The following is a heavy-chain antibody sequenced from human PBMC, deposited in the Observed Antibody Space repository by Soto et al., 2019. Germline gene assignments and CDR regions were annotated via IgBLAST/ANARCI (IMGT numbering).Heavy chain of an antibody. CDR2: ISSSGSTT. J-gene: IGHJ3*01. D-gene: IGHD3-10*01. V-gene: IGHV3-48*03. CDR3: ATSSGGGGAFDF. Sequence: EVQLVESGGGLVQPGGSLRLSCAASGFTFYTYEMNWVRQAPGKGLEWVSYISSSGSTTYYADSVKGRFTISRDNTKNSLNRKKNSLRAEDAAIYYCATSSGGGGAFDFWGQGTMVTVSS. CDR1: GFTFYTYE.